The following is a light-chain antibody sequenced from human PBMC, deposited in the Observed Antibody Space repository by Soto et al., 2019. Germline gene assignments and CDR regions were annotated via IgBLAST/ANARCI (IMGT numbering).Light chain of an antibody. J-gene: IGLJ2*01. CDR2: SSN. V-gene: IGLV1-44*01. CDR1: SSNIGSNS. Sequence: QSVLTQPPSASGTPGQRVTISCSGISSNIGSNSVNWYQQLPGTAPKLLMYSSNQRPSGVPDRFSGSKSGTSASLAISGLQSEDEADYYCAAWDDSLNGVVFGGGTKVTVL. CDR3: AAWDDSLNGVV.